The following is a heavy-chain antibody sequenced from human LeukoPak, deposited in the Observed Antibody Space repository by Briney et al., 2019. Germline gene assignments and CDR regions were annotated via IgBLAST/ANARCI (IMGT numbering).Heavy chain of an antibody. J-gene: IGHJ4*02. D-gene: IGHD2-2*01. CDR2: INPNSGGT. CDR3: ARDGGDIVVVPAAVDY. V-gene: IGHV1-2*02. Sequence: ASVKVSCKASGYTFTGYYMHWVREAPGQGLEWRGWINPNSGGTNYAQKFQGRVTMTRDTSISTAYMELSRLRSDDTAVYYCARDGGDIVVVPAAVDYWGQGTLVTVSS. CDR1: GYTFTGYY.